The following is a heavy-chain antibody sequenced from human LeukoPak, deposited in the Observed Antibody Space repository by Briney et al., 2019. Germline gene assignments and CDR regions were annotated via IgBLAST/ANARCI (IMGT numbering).Heavy chain of an antibody. CDR1: GGSISSYY. CDR3: ARLPRGGGYGFDY. CDR2: IYYSGHT. D-gene: IGHD3-16*01. J-gene: IGHJ4*02. Sequence: SEALSLTCTVSGGSISSYYWSWIRQPPGKGLEWIGYIYYSGHTNYNPSLKSRVTISIDTSKNQFSLRLSSVTAADTAVYYCARLPRGGGYGFDYWGQGTLVTVSS. V-gene: IGHV4-59*12.